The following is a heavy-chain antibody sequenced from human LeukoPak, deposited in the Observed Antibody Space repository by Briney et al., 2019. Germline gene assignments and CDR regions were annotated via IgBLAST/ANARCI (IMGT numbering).Heavy chain of an antibody. V-gene: IGHV3-7*01. J-gene: IGHJ4*02. CDR2: IKQDGSEK. CDR3: AREGGGLYFDY. Sequence: GGSLRLSCAASGFTFSSYWMSWVRQAPGKGLEWVANIKQDGSEKYYVDSVKGRFTISRDNAKNSLYLQMNSLRAEDTAAYYCAREGGGLYFDYWGQGTLVTVSS. D-gene: IGHD1-26*01. CDR1: GFTFSSYW.